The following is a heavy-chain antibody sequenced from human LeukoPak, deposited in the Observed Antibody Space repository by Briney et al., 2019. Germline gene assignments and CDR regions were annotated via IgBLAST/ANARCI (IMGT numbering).Heavy chain of an antibody. D-gene: IGHD3-16*01. V-gene: IGHV3-74*01. Sequence: PGGSLRLFCGASGFNFSNYWMTWVRQAPGKGLVWVSRINGDGGSTDYADSVKGRFTISRDNAKNTLYLQMNSLRAEDTAVYYCVRGGVDYWGQGTLVTVSS. CDR3: VRGGVDY. J-gene: IGHJ4*02. CDR2: INGDGGST. CDR1: GFNFSNYW.